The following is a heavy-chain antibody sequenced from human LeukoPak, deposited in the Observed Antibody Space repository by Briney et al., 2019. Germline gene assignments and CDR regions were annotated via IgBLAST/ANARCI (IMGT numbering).Heavy chain of an antibody. CDR2: IRYDGSNK. CDR3: ANFSAISGSLGRPPNPFDY. D-gene: IGHD1-26*01. J-gene: IGHJ4*02. V-gene: IGHV3-30*02. CDR1: GFTFSSYG. Sequence: PGGSLRLSCAASGFTFSSYGMHWVRQAPGKGLEGVAFIRYDGSNKYYAESVRGRFTISRDNSKNTLYLQMNSLRDEDAAVYYCANFSAISGSLGRPPNPFDYWGQGTLVTVSS.